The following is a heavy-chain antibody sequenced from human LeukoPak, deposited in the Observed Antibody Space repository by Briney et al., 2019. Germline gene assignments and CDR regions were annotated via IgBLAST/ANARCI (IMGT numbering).Heavy chain of an antibody. Sequence: GGSLRLSCAASGLTFSSYAMSWVRQAPGKGLEWVSAISGTGGSTYYADSVKGRFTISRDNSKNTLFLQMNSLRAEDTAVYYCAKDAAVAGTFDAFDIWGQGTMVTVSS. CDR2: ISGTGGST. CDR3: AKDAAVAGTFDAFDI. D-gene: IGHD6-19*01. V-gene: IGHV3-23*01. J-gene: IGHJ3*02. CDR1: GLTFSSYA.